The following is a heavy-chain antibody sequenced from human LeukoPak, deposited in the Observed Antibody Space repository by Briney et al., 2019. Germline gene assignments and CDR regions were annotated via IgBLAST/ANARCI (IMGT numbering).Heavy chain of an antibody. CDR3: AKNHDSNGYHTDDAFDI. Sequence: GGTLRLSCVASGFTFTSYAMNWVRQAPGKGLEWVSVISVSGQSTYYADSVEGRFTISRDISKNTLYLQMNSLRAEDTGVYYCAKNHDSNGYHTDDAFDIWGRGTMVTVSS. D-gene: IGHD3-22*01. CDR1: GFTFTSYA. V-gene: IGHV3-23*01. CDR2: ISVSGQST. J-gene: IGHJ3*02.